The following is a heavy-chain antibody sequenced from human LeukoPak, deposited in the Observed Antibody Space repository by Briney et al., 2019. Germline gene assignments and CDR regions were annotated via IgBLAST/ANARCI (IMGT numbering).Heavy chain of an antibody. V-gene: IGHV4-59*01. CDR1: GGSIRSYY. J-gene: IGHJ3*02. Sequence: SETLSLTCTVSGGSIRSYYWSWIRQPPGKGLEWIGYIYYSGSTNYNPSLKSRVTISVDTSKNQFSLKLSSVTAADTAVYYCAREGSGSWSAFDIWGQGTMVTVSS. CDR2: IYYSGST. CDR3: AREGSGSWSAFDI. D-gene: IGHD3-10*01.